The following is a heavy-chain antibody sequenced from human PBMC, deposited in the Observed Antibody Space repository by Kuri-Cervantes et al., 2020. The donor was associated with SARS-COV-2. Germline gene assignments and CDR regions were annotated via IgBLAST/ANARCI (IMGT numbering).Heavy chain of an antibody. D-gene: IGHD1-14*01. J-gene: IGHJ2*01. V-gene: IGHV4-38-2*02. Sequence: SETLSLTCAVSGYSISSGYYWGWIRQPPGKGLEWIGSIYHSGSTYYNPSLKSRVTISVDRSKNQFSLKLSSVTAADTAVYYCARDHRGKNWNHRIFWYFDLWGRGTLVTVSS. CDR2: IYHSGST. CDR3: ARDHRGKNWNHRIFWYFDL. CDR1: GYSISSGYY.